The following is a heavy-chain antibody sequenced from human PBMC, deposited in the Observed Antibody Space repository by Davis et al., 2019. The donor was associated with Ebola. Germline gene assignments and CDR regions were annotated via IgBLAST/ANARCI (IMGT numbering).Heavy chain of an antibody. V-gene: IGHV3-23*01. CDR3: GGGAAAGTASIYFYYGMDV. CDR1: GFTFDDYA. J-gene: IGHJ6*02. Sequence: GESLKISCAAAGFTFDDYAMSWVRQAPGKGLEWVLGISNSGDYRYYADSVKGRFTISRDNSQNTLYLQMNSLRAEDTAVYYCGGGAAAGTASIYFYYGMDVWGQGTTGTVSS. CDR2: ISNSGDYR. D-gene: IGHD6-13*01.